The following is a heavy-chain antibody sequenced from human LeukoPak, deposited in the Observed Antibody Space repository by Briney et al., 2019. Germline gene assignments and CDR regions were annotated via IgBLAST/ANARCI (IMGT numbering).Heavy chain of an antibody. D-gene: IGHD2-21*01. CDR1: GFTFNYDW. J-gene: IGHJ1*01. CDR3: TRGLWFSRTTWRTAFQL. Sequence: KPGESLRLSCAASGFTFNYDWMTRVRQASGKGLEWVGRIKSKTDGGTTDCAAPVKGRFTLSRDDSKNMVYLQMNSLKTEDTAVYYCTRGLWFSRTTWRTAFQLWGQGTLVTASS. CDR2: IKSKTDGGTT. V-gene: IGHV3-15*01.